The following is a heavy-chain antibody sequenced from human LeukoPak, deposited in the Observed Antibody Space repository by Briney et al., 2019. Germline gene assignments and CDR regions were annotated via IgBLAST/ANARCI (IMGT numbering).Heavy chain of an antibody. CDR1: GFTFSSYW. CDR3: ARGFDWLFRRLEYFDY. J-gene: IGHJ4*02. D-gene: IGHD3-9*01. V-gene: IGHV3-7*01. CDR2: IKQDGSEK. Sequence: GGSLRLSCAASGFTFSSYWMSWVRQAPGKGLEWEANIKQDGSEKYYVDSVKGRFTISRDNAKNSLYLQMNSLRAEDTAVYYCARGFDWLFRRLEYFDYWGQGTLVTVSS.